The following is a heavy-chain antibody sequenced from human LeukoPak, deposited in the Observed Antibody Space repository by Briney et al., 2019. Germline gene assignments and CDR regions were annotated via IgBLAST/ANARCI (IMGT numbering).Heavy chain of an antibody. CDR2: ISSSSSYI. J-gene: IGHJ4*02. V-gene: IGHV3-21*01. Sequence: PGGSLRLSCAASGFTFSSYSMNWVRQAPGKGLEWVSSISSSSSYIYYADSVKGRFTISRDNAKNSLYLQMNSLRAEDTAVYYCARDTPYSSSSLDYWGQGTLVTVSS. D-gene: IGHD6-6*01. CDR3: ARDTPYSSSSLDY. CDR1: GFTFSSYS.